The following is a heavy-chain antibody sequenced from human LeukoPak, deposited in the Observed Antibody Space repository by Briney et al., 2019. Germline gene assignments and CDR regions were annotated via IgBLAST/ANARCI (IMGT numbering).Heavy chain of an antibody. J-gene: IGHJ4*02. CDR3: ARSIVGAKDYFDY. V-gene: IGHV1-69*06. D-gene: IGHD1-26*01. CDR1: GGTFSIYA. CDR2: IITMFGTA. Sequence: ASVKVSCKASGGTFSIYAISWVRQAPGQGLEWMGGIITMFGTANYAQRFQGRVTITADKSTRTAYMELSSLRSEDTAVYYCARSIVGAKDYFDYWGQGTLVTVSS.